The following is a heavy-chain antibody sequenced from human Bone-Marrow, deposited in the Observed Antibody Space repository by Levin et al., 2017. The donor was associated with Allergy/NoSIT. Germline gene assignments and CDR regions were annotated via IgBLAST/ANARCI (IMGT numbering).Heavy chain of an antibody. CDR1: GFTFSSYA. CDR2: ISYDGSNK. D-gene: IGHD3-22*01. J-gene: IGHJ3*02. CDR3: ARDYDSSGSDAFDI. Sequence: LSLTCAASGFTFSSYAMHWVRQAPGKGLEWVAVISYDGSNKYYADSVKGRFTISRDNSKNTLYLQMNSLRAEDTAVYYCARDYDSSGSDAFDIWGQGTMVTVSS. V-gene: IGHV3-30-3*01.